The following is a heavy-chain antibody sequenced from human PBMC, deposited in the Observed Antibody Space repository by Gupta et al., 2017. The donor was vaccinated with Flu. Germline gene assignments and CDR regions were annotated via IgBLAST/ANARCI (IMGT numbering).Heavy chain of an antibody. CDR3: ARGLKCDYFLAFDP. CDR1: MSSYY. J-gene: IGHJ5*02. Sequence: MSSYYWAWIRQPPGKGLEWIAYVYHTGRAYYNASLKDRGTISLDTSQKKFYLQLRSVTAADTAVYDCARGLKCDYFLAFDPWGQGARVNVSS. D-gene: IGHD4-17*01. CDR2: VYHTGRA. V-gene: IGHV4-59*12.